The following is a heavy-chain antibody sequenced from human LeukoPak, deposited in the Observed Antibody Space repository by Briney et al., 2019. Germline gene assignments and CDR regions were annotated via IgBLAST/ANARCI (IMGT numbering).Heavy chain of an antibody. D-gene: IGHD6-19*01. CDR1: GFTFSSYG. CDR3: ARDRLVSIRNEVAVAGFYDY. CDR2: IRYDGSNK. J-gene: IGHJ4*02. Sequence: GRSLRLSCAASGFTFSSYGMHWVRQAPGKGLEWVAFIRYDGSNKYYADSVKGRFTISRDNSKNTLYLQMNSLRAEDTAVYYCARDRLVSIRNEVAVAGFYDYWGQGTLVTVSS. V-gene: IGHV3-30*02.